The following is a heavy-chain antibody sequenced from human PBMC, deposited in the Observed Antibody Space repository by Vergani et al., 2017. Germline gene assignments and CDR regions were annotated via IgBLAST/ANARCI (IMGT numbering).Heavy chain of an antibody. CDR1: GDSIISRSYY. CDR2: IYNSGNG. V-gene: IGHV4-39*01. CDR3: ASGKYYSDSTSHFRGRYFDV. D-gene: IGHD3-16*01. J-gene: IGHJ2*01. Sequence: VQLLESGPGLVKASETLSLTCTVSGDSIISRSYYWGWIRQPPGKGLEWIGSIYNSGNGDSSSSLKSRVTISADTSKNQFSLRLTSVTAADTAVYYCASGKYYSDSTSHFRGRYFDVWGRGTLVTVPS.